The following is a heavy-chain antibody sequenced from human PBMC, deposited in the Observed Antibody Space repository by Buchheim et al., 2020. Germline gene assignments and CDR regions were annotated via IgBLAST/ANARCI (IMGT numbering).Heavy chain of an antibody. Sequence: EVQLLESGGGLVKPGGSLRLSCAASGFTFSDYYMSWVRQAPGKGLEWVGRIKSKTDGGTTDYAAPVKGRFTISRDDSKNTLYLQMNSLKTEDTAVYYCTRYCSSTSCYRVPWGQGTL. V-gene: IGHV3-15*01. CDR3: TRYCSSTSCYRVP. J-gene: IGHJ5*02. D-gene: IGHD2-2*01. CDR2: IKSKTDGGTT. CDR1: GFTFSDYY.